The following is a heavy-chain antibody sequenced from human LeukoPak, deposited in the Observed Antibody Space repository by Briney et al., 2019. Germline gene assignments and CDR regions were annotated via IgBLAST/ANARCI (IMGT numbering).Heavy chain of an antibody. V-gene: IGHV4-34*01. D-gene: IGHD6-19*01. J-gene: IGHJ5*02. CDR3: ARGRRQWLVHRNWFDP. Sequence: SETLSLTCAVYGGSFSGYYWSWIRQPPGKGLEWIGEINHSGSTNYNPSLKSRVTISVDTSKNQFSLKLSSVTAADTAVYYCARGRRQWLVHRNWFDPWGQGTLVTVSS. CDR2: INHSGST. CDR1: GGSFSGYY.